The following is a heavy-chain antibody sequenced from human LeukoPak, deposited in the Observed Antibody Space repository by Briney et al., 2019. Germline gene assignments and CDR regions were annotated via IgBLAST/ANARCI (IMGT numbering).Heavy chain of an antibody. V-gene: IGHV1-2*02. J-gene: IGHJ6*02. D-gene: IGHD3-10*01. CDR3: ASSSGSYGSGSYGYYGMDV. CDR2: INPNSGGT. Sequence: ASVKVSCKASGYTFTGYYMHWVRQAPGQGLEWMGWINPNSGGTNYAQKFQGRVTMTRDTSISTAYMELSRLRSEDTAVYYCASSSGSYGSGSYGYYGMDVWGQGTTVTVSS. CDR1: GYTFTGYY.